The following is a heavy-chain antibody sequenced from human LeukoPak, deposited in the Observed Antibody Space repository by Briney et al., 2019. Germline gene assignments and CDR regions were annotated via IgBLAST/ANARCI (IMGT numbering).Heavy chain of an antibody. D-gene: IGHD2-2*01. Sequence: GGSLRLSCAASGFTFSTYWMTWVRQAPGKGLEWVANIKQDGSEKYFVDSVKGRFSISRDNAKNSLYLQMNSLRAEDTAGYYWGRPRGCSSSRCNNFDYWGQGTLVPVSS. J-gene: IGHJ4*02. V-gene: IGHV3-7*01. CDR2: IKQDGSEK. CDR1: GFTFSTYW. CDR3: GRPRGCSSSRCNNFDY.